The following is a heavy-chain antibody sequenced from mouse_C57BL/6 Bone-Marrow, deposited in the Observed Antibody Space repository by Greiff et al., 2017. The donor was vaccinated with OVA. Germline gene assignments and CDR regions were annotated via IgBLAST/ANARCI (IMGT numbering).Heavy chain of an antibody. CDR2: INPYNGGT. CDR3: ARAGYYGSNYAMDY. D-gene: IGHD1-1*01. V-gene: IGHV1-19*01. CDR1: GYTFTDYY. Sequence: VQLKQSGPVLVKPGASVKMSCKASGYTFTDYYMNWVKQSHGKSLEWIGVINPYNGGTSYNQKFKGKATLTVDKSSSTAYMELNSLTSEDSAVYYCARAGYYGSNYAMDYWGQGTSVTGSS. J-gene: IGHJ4*01.